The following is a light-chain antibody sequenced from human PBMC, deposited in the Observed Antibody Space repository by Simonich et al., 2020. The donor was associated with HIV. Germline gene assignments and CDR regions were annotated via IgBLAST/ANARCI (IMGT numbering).Light chain of an antibody. J-gene: IGKJ2*01. CDR1: NNINKW. Sequence: DIQMTQSPSTLSASVGDRVTITCRASNNINKWLAWYQQKPGKAPKLLIYKASSLESGVPSRFSGSGSGTEFTLTISSLQPDDFATYYCQQSYTTPYTFGQGTNLEIK. CDR2: KAS. CDR3: QQSYTTPYT. V-gene: IGKV1-5*03.